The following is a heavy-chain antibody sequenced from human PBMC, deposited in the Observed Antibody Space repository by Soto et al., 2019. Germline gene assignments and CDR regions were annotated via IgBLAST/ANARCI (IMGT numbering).Heavy chain of an antibody. CDR2: IYYSGST. CDR1: GGSFSGYY. J-gene: IGHJ3*02. D-gene: IGHD2-21*02. V-gene: IGHV4-31*11. Sequence: PSETLSLTCAVYGGSFSGYYWSWIRQHPGKGLEWIGYIYYSGSTYYNPSLKSRVTISVDTSKNQFSLKLSSVTAADTAVYYCARDVEAAYCGGDCYDAFDIWGQGTMVTVSS. CDR3: ARDVEAAYCGGDCYDAFDI.